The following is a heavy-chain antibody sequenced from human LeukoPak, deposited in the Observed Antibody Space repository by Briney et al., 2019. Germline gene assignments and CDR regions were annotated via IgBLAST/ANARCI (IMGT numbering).Heavy chain of an antibody. V-gene: IGHV3-23*01. CDR1: GFTFSSYA. Sequence: PGGSLRLSCAASGFTFSSYAMRGVRQAPGKGLEWVADISGSGGSTYYADSVKGRFTISRDNSKNTLYLQMNSLRAEDTAVYYCAKTDLTTNSPIDYWGQGTLVTVSS. CDR2: ISGSGGST. CDR3: AKTDLTTNSPIDY. D-gene: IGHD1/OR15-1a*01. J-gene: IGHJ4*02.